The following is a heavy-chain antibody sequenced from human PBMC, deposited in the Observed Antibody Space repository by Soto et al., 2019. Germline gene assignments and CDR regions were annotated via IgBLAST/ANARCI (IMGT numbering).Heavy chain of an antibody. CDR3: GMDV. Sequence: TSATLSLTCTVSCGSVTTYYWSWIRQPAGKRLEWIGRVYNTGSTNYSPSLQSRVTMSVDTSKNQISLRLTSVTAADTAVYYYGMDVWGQGTTVTVSS. V-gene: IGHV4-4*07. J-gene: IGHJ6*02. CDR1: CGSVTTYY. CDR2: VYNTGST.